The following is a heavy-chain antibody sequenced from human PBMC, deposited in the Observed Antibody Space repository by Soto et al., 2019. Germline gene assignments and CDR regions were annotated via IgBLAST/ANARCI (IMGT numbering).Heavy chain of an antibody. V-gene: IGHV3-23*01. Sequence: FIFNSYAVSWVRQAPGKGLEWVSLISGSGDITCYADSVKGRFSISRDKFNNTLYLQMNSLRAEDTAIYYCVKNGAYADFFDYWGQGTLVTVSS. J-gene: IGHJ4*02. CDR3: VKNGAYADFFDY. CDR1: FIFNSYA. D-gene: IGHD2-8*01. CDR2: ISGSGDIT.